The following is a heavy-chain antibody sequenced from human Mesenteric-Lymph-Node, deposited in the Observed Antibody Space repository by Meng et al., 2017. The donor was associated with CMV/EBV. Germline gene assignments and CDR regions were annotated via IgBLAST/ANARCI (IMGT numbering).Heavy chain of an antibody. CDR3: ARGACRGSCGLEN. J-gene: IGHJ4*02. CDR1: GFLVTDFY. Sequence: ASVKVSCKTSGFLVTDFYMHWVRQAPGQGLEWMGWIDLKTRATNYAQRFRDRVTVTGDTSTSIVYMELRGLTSDDTAVYYCARGACRGSCGLENWGQGALVTVSS. V-gene: IGHV1-2*02. CDR2: IDLKTRAT. D-gene: IGHD2-15*01.